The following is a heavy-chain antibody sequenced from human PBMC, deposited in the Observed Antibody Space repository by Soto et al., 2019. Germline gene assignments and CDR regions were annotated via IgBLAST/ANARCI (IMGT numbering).Heavy chain of an antibody. J-gene: IGHJ4*02. CDR3: AKVHDYGGDFDY. CDR2: ISGSGGST. CDR1: GFTFSSYA. Sequence: VGSLRISCAASGFTFSSYAMSWVRQAPGKGLEWVSAISGSGGSTYYADSVKGRFTISRDNSKNTLYLQMNSLRAEDTAVYYCAKVHDYGGDFDYWGQGTLVTVSS. D-gene: IGHD4-17*01. V-gene: IGHV3-23*01.